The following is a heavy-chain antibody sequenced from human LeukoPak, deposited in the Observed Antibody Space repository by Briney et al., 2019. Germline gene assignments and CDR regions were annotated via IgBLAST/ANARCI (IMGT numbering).Heavy chain of an antibody. CDR1: GGSFSGYY. D-gene: IGHD3-10*01. V-gene: IGHV4-34*01. CDR3: ARGTGARLRGHYYGSGSYLFFDY. Sequence: SETLSLTCAVYGGSFSGYYWSWIRQPPGKGLEWIGEINHSGSTNYNPSLKSRVTISVDTSKNQFSLKLSSVTAADTAVYYCARGTGARLRGHYYGSGSYLFFDYWGQGTLVTVSS. CDR2: INHSGST. J-gene: IGHJ4*02.